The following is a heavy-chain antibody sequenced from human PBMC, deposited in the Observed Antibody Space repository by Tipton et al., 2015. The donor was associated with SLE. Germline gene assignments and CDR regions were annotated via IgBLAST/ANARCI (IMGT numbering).Heavy chain of an antibody. CDR3: TRESHATFDI. CDR1: GFTFINYA. D-gene: IGHD2-2*01. J-gene: IGHJ3*02. Sequence: GSLRLSCAASGFTFINYAMSWVRQAPGKGLEWVATMDLDGTEKFYVGSVKGRFTISRDNAKNSLYLQLNSLRAEDTAVYYCTRESHATFDIWGQGTTVIVSS. CDR2: MDLDGTEK. V-gene: IGHV3-7*01.